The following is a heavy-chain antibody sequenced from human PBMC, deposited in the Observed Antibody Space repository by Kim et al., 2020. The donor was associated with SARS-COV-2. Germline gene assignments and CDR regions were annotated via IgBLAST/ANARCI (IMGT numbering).Heavy chain of an antibody. CDR3: ARSGFNWGLDY. Sequence: TNYAQKCQGRVTITRDTSLSTAYMELSRLGSDDTAVYYCARSGFNWGLDYWGQGTLVTVSS. V-gene: IGHV1-2*02. CDR2: T. D-gene: IGHD7-27*01. J-gene: IGHJ4*02.